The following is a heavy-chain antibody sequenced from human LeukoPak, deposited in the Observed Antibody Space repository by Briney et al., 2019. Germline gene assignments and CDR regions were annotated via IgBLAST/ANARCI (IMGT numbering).Heavy chain of an antibody. J-gene: IGHJ2*01. V-gene: IGHV4-59*01. CDR3: AGAYCGGDCYSRYWYFDL. D-gene: IGHD2-21*02. CDR2: IYYSGST. CDR1: GGSISSYY. Sequence: SETLSLTCTVSGGSISSYYWSWIRQPPGKGLEWIGYIYYSGSTNYNPSLKSRVTISVDTSKNRFSLKLSSVTAADTAVYYCAGAYCGGDCYSRYWYFDLWGRGTLVTVSS.